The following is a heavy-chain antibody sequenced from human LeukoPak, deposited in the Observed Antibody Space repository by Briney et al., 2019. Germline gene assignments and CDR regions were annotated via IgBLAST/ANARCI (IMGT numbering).Heavy chain of an antibody. CDR2: IYYSGST. CDR1: GGSISSYY. V-gene: IGHV4-59*01. CDR3: ARDRSAFRAAAKYYYYGMDV. Sequence: SETLSLTCTVSGGSISSYYWSWIRQPPGKGLEWIGYIYYSGSTNYNPSLKSRVTISVDTSKSQFSLKLSSVTAADTAVYYCARDRSAFRAAAKYYYYGMDVWGQGTTVTVSS. D-gene: IGHD6-13*01. J-gene: IGHJ6*02.